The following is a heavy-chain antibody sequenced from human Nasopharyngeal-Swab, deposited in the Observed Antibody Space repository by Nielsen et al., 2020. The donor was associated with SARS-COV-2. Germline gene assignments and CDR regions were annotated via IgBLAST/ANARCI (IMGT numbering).Heavy chain of an antibody. D-gene: IGHD5-24*01. CDR2: MYAGGDI. Sequence: GESLKISCAASGFDVSGNYMSWFRQAQGKGLEWVSVMYAGGDIYYADSVKGRFTISRDSSKNTLYLQMNSLRVEDTALYYCARDRRDVDNQWGQGTLVTVSS. CDR3: ARDRRDVDNQ. V-gene: IGHV3-53*01. J-gene: IGHJ4*02. CDR1: GFDVSGNY.